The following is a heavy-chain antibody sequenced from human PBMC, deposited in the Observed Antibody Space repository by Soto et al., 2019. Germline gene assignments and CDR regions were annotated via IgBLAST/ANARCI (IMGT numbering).Heavy chain of an antibody. CDR2: IYSSGST. V-gene: IGHV4-59*01. D-gene: IGHD1-1*01. CDR3: ARDPSERGAFDI. J-gene: IGHJ3*02. Sequence: NPSETLSLTCTVSGGSISNYYWSWIRQPPGKGLEWIGYIYSSGSTNYNPSLKSRVTISVDTSKNQVSLKVNSVTAADTAVYYCARDPSERGAFDIWGQGTMVTVSS. CDR1: GGSISNYY.